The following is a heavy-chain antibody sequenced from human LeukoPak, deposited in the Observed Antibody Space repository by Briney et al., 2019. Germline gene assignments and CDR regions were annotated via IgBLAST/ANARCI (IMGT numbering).Heavy chain of an antibody. CDR2: IYSGGYT. D-gene: IGHD6-6*01. CDR3: ARGRPAHYFDS. CDR1: GFTVSSTY. J-gene: IGHJ4*02. V-gene: IGHV3-66*01. Sequence: PGGSLRLSCAASGFTVSSTYLTWVRQAPGKGLEWLSVIYSGGYTYCADSVKGRFFISRDISENMVYLQMNSLSVEDTAVYFCARGRPAHYFDSWGPGTLVTVS.